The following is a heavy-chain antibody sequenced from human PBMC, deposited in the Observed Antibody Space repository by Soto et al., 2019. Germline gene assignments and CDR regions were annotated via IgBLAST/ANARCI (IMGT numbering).Heavy chain of an antibody. CDR3: AKDDYYQYIFTY. Sequence: GGSLRLSCEASGFTFSTTTLHWVRQAPGKGLEYISAISPDAVNTYYANSVKGRFTISRDNSKSTMYLQMDSLRPEDTAVYYCAKDDYYQYIFTYWGRGDLVTVS. CDR2: ISPDAVNT. J-gene: IGHJ4*02. D-gene: IGHD3-3*02. CDR1: GFTFSTTT. V-gene: IGHV3-64*01.